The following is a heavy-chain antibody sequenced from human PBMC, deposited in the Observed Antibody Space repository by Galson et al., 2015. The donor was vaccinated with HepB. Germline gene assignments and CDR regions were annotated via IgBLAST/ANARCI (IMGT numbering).Heavy chain of an antibody. V-gene: IGHV3-48*01. J-gene: IGHJ6*02. D-gene: IGHD4-11*01. CDR2: ISSSSSTI. CDR1: GFSFSRNI. Sequence: SLRLSCAASGFSFSRNIMNWVRQAPGKGLEWVSYISSSSSTIYYADSVKGRFTISRDNAKNSLYLQMNSLRAEDTAVYYCARDQAGYSNYDYYYYGMDVWGQGTTVTVSS. CDR3: ARDQAGYSNYDYYYYGMDV.